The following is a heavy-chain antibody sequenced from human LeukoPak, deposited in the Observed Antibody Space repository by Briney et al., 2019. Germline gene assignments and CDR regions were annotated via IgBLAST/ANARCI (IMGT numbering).Heavy chain of an antibody. V-gene: IGHV3-7*03. CDR2: MSPDGGQT. CDR1: GFTFSIYY. J-gene: IGHJ6*04. D-gene: IGHD3-3*01. Sequence: GGSLRLSCVASGFTFSIYYMGWVGQAPGKGLEGVGNMSPDGGQTYYVDSLKGRFTISRDNAKNSLYLQMNSLRAEDTAVYYCAKDLQSIDYDFWSGSLDVWGKGTTVTVSS. CDR3: AKDLQSIDYDFWSGSLDV.